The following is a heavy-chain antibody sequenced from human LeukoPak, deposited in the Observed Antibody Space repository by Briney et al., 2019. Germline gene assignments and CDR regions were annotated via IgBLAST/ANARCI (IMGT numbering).Heavy chain of an antibody. CDR2: INPSGGST. CDR1: GYTFTSYY. CDR3: AREAGTAMAPFDY. D-gene: IGHD5-18*01. Sequence: ASVKVSCKASGYTFTSYYIHWVRQAPGQGLEWMGIINPSGGSTSYAQKFQGRVTMTRDTSTSTVYMELSSLRSEDTTVYYCAREAGTAMAPFDYWGQGTLVTVSS. J-gene: IGHJ4*02. V-gene: IGHV1-46*01.